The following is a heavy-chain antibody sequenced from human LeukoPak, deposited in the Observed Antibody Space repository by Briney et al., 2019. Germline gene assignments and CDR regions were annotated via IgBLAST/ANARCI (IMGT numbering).Heavy chain of an antibody. CDR3: TRDSTVVVVVAATSAHDAFDI. CDR2: IKSKTDGGTT. D-gene: IGHD2-15*01. Sequence: GGSLRLSCAASGFTFSNAWMSWVRQAPGKGLEWVGRIKSKTDGGTTDYAAPVKGRFTISRDDSKNTLYLQMNSLKTEDTAVYYCTRDSTVVVVVAATSAHDAFDIWGQGTMVTVSS. CDR1: GFTFSNAW. V-gene: IGHV3-15*01. J-gene: IGHJ3*02.